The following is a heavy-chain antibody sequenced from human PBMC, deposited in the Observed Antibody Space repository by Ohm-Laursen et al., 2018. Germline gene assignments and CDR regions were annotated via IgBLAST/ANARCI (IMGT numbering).Heavy chain of an antibody. J-gene: IGHJ4*02. CDR1: GFTFSNYG. CDR2: ISYDGSNK. D-gene: IGHD3-22*01. CDR3: AKDHSYYDSSGSDY. V-gene: IGHV3-30*18. Sequence: SLRLSCTASGFTFSNYGMHWVRQAPGKGLEWVAVISYDGSNKYYADSVKGRFTISRDNSKNTLYLQMNSLRAKDTAVYYCAKDHSYYDSSGSDYWGQGTLVTVSS.